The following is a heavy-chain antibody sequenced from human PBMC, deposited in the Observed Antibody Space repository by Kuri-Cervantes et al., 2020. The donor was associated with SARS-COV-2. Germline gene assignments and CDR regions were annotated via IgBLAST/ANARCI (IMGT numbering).Heavy chain of an antibody. V-gene: IGHV3-30-3*01. CDR1: GFTFSSYA. J-gene: IGHJ6*02. CDR3: VRSGVTVGATSSYYYYYYGMDV. D-gene: IGHD1-26*01. CDR2: ISYDGSNK. Sequence: GGSLRLSCAASGFTFSSYAMHWVRQAPGKGLEWVAVISYDGSNKYYADSVTGRFTISRDNSKNTLYLQMNSLRAEDTAVYYCVRSGVTVGATSSYYYYYYGMDVWGQGTTVTVSS.